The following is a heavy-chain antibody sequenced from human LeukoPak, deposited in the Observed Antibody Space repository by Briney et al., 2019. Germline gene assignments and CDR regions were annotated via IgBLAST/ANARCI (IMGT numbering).Heavy chain of an antibody. V-gene: IGHV3-30*18. J-gene: IGHJ3*02. CDR2: ISYDGSNK. CDR1: GFTFSSYG. D-gene: IGHD3-10*01. Sequence: PGGSLRLSCAASGFTFSSYGMHWVRQAPGKGLEWVAVISYDGSNKYYADSVKGRFTISRDNSKNTLYLQMNSLRAEDTAVYYCAKGPGVVRGVIISNDAFDIWGQGTMVTVSS. CDR3: AKGPGVVRGVIISNDAFDI.